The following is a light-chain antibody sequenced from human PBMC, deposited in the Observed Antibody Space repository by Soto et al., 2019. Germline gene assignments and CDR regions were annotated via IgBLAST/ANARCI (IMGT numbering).Light chain of an antibody. J-gene: IGLJ3*02. CDR1: SSDVGSYNY. Sequence: QSALTQPASVSGSPGQSITISCTGTSSDVGSYNYVSWYQQHPGKAPKLMIYEVSNRPSGVSKRFSDSKSGNTASLTIAGLQAEYEANYYCSSYTSISTRVFGGGTQLTVL. CDR2: EVS. V-gene: IGLV2-14*01. CDR3: SSYTSISTRV.